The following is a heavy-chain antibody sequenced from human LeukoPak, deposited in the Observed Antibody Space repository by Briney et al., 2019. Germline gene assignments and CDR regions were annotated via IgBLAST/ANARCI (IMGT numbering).Heavy chain of an antibody. CDR2: ISYDGSNK. J-gene: IGHJ6*02. CDR3: ARSWSGGPSRYYCGMDV. CDR1: GFTFSSYA. D-gene: IGHD2-15*01. V-gene: IGHV3-30-3*01. Sequence: GGSLRLSCAASGFTFSSYAMHWVRQAPGKGLEWVAVISYDGSNKYYADSVKGRFTISRDNSKNTLYLQMNSLRAEDTAVYYCARSWSGGPSRYYCGMDVWGQGTTVTVSS.